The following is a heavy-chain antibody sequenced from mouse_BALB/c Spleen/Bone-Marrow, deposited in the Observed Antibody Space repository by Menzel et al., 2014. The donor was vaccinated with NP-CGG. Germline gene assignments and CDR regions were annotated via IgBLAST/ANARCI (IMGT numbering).Heavy chain of an antibody. CDR1: GYTFTSYW. Sequence: VNLVESGAELAKPGASVKMSCKASGYTFTSYWMHWIKQRPGQGLEWIGYITPSTGYIEYNQKFKDKATLTADKSSSTAYMQLSSLTSEDSAVYDCARPRCAYWGQGTLVTVSA. V-gene: IGHV1-7*01. J-gene: IGHJ3*01. CDR2: ITPSTGYI. CDR3: ARPRCAY.